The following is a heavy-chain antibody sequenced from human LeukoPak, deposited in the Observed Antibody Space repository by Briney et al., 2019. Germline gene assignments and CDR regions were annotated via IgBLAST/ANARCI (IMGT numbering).Heavy chain of an antibody. CDR1: GFTFRTYD. Sequence: GGTLRLSCAASGFTFRTYDMHWVRQAPAKGLEWVSSISSSSSHKYYADSLKDRFPISRDNAENSLYLQMNSVRAEDTAVYYCARDISAADTYWGQGTLVTVSS. CDR3: ARDISAADTY. J-gene: IGHJ4*02. D-gene: IGHD6-13*01. V-gene: IGHV3-21*01. CDR2: ISSSSSHK.